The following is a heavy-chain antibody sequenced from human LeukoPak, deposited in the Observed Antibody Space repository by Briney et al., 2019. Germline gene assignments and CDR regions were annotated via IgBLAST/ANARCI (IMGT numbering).Heavy chain of an antibody. V-gene: IGHV2-5*01. CDR1: GFSLSTGGVG. CDR3: AHGLDYGDYFDY. J-gene: IGHJ4*02. CDR2: IYWNDDK. Sequence: SGPTLVKPTQTLTLTCTFSGFSLSTGGVGVGWIRQPPGKALEWLALIYWNDDKRYWPSLKTRLTITKDTSKNQVVHTMTNMDPVDTATYFCAHGLDYGDYFDYWGQGTLVTVSS. D-gene: IGHD4-17*01.